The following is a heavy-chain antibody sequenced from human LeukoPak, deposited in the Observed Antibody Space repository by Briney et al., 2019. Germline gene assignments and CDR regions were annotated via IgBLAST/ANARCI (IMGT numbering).Heavy chain of an antibody. Sequence: GASVKVSCKASGYSFSAYVISWVRQAPGQGLEWMGGIIPIFGTANYAQKFQGRVTITADESTSTAYMELSSLRSEDTAVYYCAREGAITMIVNGEAYFDYWGQGTLVTVSS. D-gene: IGHD3-22*01. V-gene: IGHV1-69*13. J-gene: IGHJ4*02. CDR1: GYSFSAYV. CDR3: AREGAITMIVNGEAYFDY. CDR2: IIPIFGTA.